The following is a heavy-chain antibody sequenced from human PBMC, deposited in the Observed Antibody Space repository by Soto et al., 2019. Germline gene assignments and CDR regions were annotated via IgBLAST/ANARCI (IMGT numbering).Heavy chain of an antibody. CDR1: GGSISSGDYY. V-gene: IGHV4-30-4*01. D-gene: IGHD3-10*01. CDR3: ARVTMVRGVMANYYYYGMDV. CDR2: IYYSGST. J-gene: IGHJ6*02. Sequence: TLSLTCTVSGGSISSGDYYWSWIRQPPGKGLEWIGYIYYSGSTYYNPSLKSRVTISVDTSKNQFSLKLSSVTAADTAVYYCARVTMVRGVMANYYYYGMDVWGQGTTVTVSS.